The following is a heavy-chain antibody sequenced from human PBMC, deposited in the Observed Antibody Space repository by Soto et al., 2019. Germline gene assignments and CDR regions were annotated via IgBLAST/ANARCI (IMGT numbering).Heavy chain of an antibody. V-gene: IGHV5-10-1*01. CDR1: GYTFTTFW. D-gene: IGHD2-2*01. CDR3: ARLYCTTSTCDSWFDP. J-gene: IGHJ5*02. Sequence: PGESLKISCTGFGYTFTTFWISWVRQMPGKGLEWMGRIEPRDSYVNYSLSFQGHVTISADKSISTAYLQWGSLKASDTAMYHCARLYCTTSTCDSWFDPWGQGTLVTVSS. CDR2: IEPRDSYV.